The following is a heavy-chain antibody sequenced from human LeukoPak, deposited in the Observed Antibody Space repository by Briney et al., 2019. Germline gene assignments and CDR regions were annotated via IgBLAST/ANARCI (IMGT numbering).Heavy chain of an antibody. V-gene: IGHV3-11*04. Sequence: GGSLRLSCAASGFTFSDYYMSWIRQAPGKGLEWVSYVSSSGSTIYYADSVKGRFTISRDNAKNSLYLQMNSLRAEDTAVYYCARELEWYNAFDIWGQGTMVTVSS. CDR1: GFTFSDYY. CDR3: ARELEWYNAFDI. CDR2: VSSSGSTI. J-gene: IGHJ3*02. D-gene: IGHD3-3*01.